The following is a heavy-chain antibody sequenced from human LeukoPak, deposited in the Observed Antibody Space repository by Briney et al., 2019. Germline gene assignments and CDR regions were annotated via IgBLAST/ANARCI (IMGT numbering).Heavy chain of an antibody. CDR3: TSKGRGTMVRGVIIN. V-gene: IGHV3-15*01. CDR2: IKSKTDGGTT. CDR1: GFTFSNAW. J-gene: IGHJ4*02. Sequence: PGGSLRLSCAASGFTFSNAWMSWVRQAPGKGLEWVGRIKSKTDGGTTDYAAPVKGRFTISRDDSKNTLYLQMNSLKTEDTAVYYCTSKGRGTMVRGVIINWGQGTLVTVSS. D-gene: IGHD3-10*01.